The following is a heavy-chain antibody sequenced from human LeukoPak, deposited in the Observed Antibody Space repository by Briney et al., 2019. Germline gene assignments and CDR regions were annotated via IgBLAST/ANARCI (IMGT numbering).Heavy chain of an antibody. D-gene: IGHD3-22*01. V-gene: IGHV4-34*01. J-gene: IGHJ4*02. Sequence: SETLSLTCAVYGGSLSGYYWSWIRQPPGKGLEWIGEINHSGSTNYNPSLKSRVTISVDTSKNQFSLKLSSVTAADTAVYYCASRYYDSSGYMLGNDYWGQGTLVTVSS. CDR2: INHSGST. CDR1: GGSLSGYY. CDR3: ASRYYDSSGYMLGNDY.